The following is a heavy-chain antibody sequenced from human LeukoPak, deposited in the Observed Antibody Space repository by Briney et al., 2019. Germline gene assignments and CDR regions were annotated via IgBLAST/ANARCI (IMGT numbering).Heavy chain of an antibody. D-gene: IGHD3-3*01. CDR2: IYYSGST. CDR3: ASMYDFWSGFFDY. CDR1: GGSISSSSYY. V-gene: IGHV4-39*01. Sequence: SETLSHTCTVSGGSISSSSYYWGWIRQPPGKGLEWIGSIYYSGSTYYNPSLKSRVTISVDTSKNQFSLKLSSVTAADTAVYYCASMYDFWSGFFDYWGQGTLVTVSS. J-gene: IGHJ4*02.